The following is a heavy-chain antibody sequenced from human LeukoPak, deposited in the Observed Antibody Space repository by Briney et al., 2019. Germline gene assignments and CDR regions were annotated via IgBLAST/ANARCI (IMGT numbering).Heavy chain of an antibody. J-gene: IGHJ4*02. CDR2: INTNTGNP. D-gene: IGHD5-18*01. CDR1: GYTFTTYA. CDR3: GRDPKLGIRGYTYGYIDF. V-gene: IGHV7-4-1*02. Sequence: ASGKVSCKTSGYTFTTYAISWVRQAPGQGLEWMGWINTNTGNPTYAQGFFTGRYVFSLDTSVNTAYLQITGLKADDTAVYYCGRDPKLGIRGYTYGYIDFWGQGTLVTVAS.